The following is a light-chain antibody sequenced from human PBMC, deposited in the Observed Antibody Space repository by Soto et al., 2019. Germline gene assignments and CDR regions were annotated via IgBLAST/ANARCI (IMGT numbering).Light chain of an antibody. CDR3: QQYDNWPWT. J-gene: IGKJ1*01. CDR2: GAS. CDR1: QSISGT. Sequence: EIGMNQSPATLSVSPGGRATLSCRASQSISGTLAWYQRKPGQAPRLLIYGASTRAAGFPARFSGSGSGTDFTLTISSLQSEDSAVYYCQQYDNWPWTFGQGTKVDIK. V-gene: IGKV3-15*01.